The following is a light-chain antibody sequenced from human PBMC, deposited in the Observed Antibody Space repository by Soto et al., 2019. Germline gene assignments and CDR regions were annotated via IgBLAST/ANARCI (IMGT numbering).Light chain of an antibody. CDR1: QSVSSSY. J-gene: IGKJ5*01. CDR3: QQYGSSPIT. V-gene: IGKV3-20*01. CDR2: AAS. Sequence: EILLTQSPGTLSLSPGVRDTLSCRTSQSVSSSYLAWYQQKPGQAPRLLIYAASSSATGIPDRFSGSGSGKDFSLTISTLEPEDFAVYYCQQYGSSPITFGQETRLEIK.